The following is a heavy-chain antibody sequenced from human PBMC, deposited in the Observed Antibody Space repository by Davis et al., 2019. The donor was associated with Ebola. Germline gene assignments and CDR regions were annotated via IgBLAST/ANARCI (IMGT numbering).Heavy chain of an antibody. J-gene: IGHJ5*02. Sequence: SETLSLTCTVSGCSISSSSYYWGWIRQPPGKGLEWIGSIYYSGTTYHSPSLKSRATISVDTSKNQFSLQLTSVTAADTAVYYCARSYDFWSGYPLQSWGQGTLVTVSS. D-gene: IGHD3/OR15-3a*01. CDR2: IYYSGTT. CDR1: GCSISSSSYY. CDR3: ARSYDFWSGYPLQS. V-gene: IGHV4-39*07.